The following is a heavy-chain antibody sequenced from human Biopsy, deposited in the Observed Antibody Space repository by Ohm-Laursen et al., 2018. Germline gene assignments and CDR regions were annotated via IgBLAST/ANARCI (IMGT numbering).Heavy chain of an antibody. CDR1: GGSISRDY. Sequence: SETLSLTCTVSGGSISRDYRAWIRQPPGKGLQWIGYTYYSGSTNYNPSLNSRVTIAVDTSKNQFSLRLTSVTAADTAVYYCVRSNYHYYGFDVWGQGTTVTVSS. J-gene: IGHJ6*02. CDR3: VRSNYHYYGFDV. CDR2: TYYSGST. V-gene: IGHV4-59*01.